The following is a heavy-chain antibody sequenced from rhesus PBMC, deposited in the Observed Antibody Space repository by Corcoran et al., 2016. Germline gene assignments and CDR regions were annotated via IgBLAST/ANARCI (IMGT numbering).Heavy chain of an antibody. CDR2: IYPGDSDT. CDR3: AKPLGRGTVGLLY. D-gene: IGHD5-42*01. CDR1: GYSFARSW. V-gene: IGHV5S1*01. Sequence: EVQLVQSGAAVKRPGEALRISCKNSGYSFARSWISWVRRMPGKGLEWMGSIYPGDSDTRYDPSFQGHVTISADKSISTTYLQWSSLKASDTATYYCAKPLGRGTVGLLYWGQGVLVTVSS. J-gene: IGHJ4*01.